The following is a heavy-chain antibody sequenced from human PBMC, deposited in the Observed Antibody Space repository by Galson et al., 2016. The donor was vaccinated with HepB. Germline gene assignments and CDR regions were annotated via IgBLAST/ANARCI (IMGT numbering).Heavy chain of an antibody. D-gene: IGHD3-3*01. V-gene: IGHV3-33*08. J-gene: IGHJ4*02. CDR1: AFTFSSYG. CDR3: AREGGYDFWSGYSFRVWSLDY. Sequence: SLRLYCAASAFTFSSYGMHWVRQAPGKGLEWVAVIWYDGSDKYYADSVTGRFTISRDNSKNTLYLQMSSLRAEDTAVYYCAREGGYDFWSGYSFRVWSLDYWGQGTLVTVSS. CDR2: IWYDGSDK.